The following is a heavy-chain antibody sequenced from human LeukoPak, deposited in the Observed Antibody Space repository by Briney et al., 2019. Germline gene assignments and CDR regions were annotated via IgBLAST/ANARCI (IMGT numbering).Heavy chain of an antibody. Sequence: SVTVSCTASGGTFSSYAISWVRQAPGQGLEWMGGIIPIFGTANYAQKFQGRVTITADESASTAYMELSSLRSEDTAVYYCARGGDAAMVDRYYFDYWGQGTLVTVSS. CDR1: GGTFSSYA. V-gene: IGHV1-69*13. CDR2: IIPIFGTA. CDR3: ARGGDAAMVDRYYFDY. J-gene: IGHJ4*02. D-gene: IGHD5-18*01.